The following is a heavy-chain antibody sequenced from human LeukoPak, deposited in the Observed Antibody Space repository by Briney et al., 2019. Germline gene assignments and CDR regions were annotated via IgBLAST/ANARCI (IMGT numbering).Heavy chain of an antibody. J-gene: IGHJ4*02. V-gene: IGHV3-66*01. CDR1: GFTVSSNY. D-gene: IGHD3-10*01. CDR2: IYSGGST. Sequence: QPGGSLRLSCAASGFTVSSNYMSWVRQGPGKGLEWVSVIYSGGSTYCADSVKGRFTISRDNSKNTLYLQMNSLRAEDTAVYYCASSGSYYEPTLGYWGQGTLVTVSS. CDR3: ASSGSYYEPTLGY.